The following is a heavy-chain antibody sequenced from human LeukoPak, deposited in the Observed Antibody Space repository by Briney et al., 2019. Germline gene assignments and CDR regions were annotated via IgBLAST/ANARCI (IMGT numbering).Heavy chain of an antibody. CDR2: IRYDGSNK. CDR3: AKDLRWLQSHDAFDI. CDR1: GVTFSSYG. D-gene: IGHD5-24*01. J-gene: IGHJ3*02. V-gene: IGHV3-30*02. Sequence: GGSLRLSCAASGVTFSSYGMHWVRQAPGKGLEWVAFIRYDGSNKYYADSVKGRFTISRDNSKNTLYLQMNSLRAEDTAVYYCAKDLRWLQSHDAFDIWGQGTMVTVSS.